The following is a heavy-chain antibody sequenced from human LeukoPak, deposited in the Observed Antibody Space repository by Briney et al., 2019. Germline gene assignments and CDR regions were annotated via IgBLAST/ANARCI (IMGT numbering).Heavy chain of an antibody. CDR3: ARGEHSVDS. J-gene: IGHJ4*02. D-gene: IGHD1/OR15-1a*01. Sequence: SETLSLTCTVSGGAIRSHYWTWIRQPAGKGLEWIGRIYSSGYTNDNPFLKSRITMSVDMSKNQFSLRLNSVTAADTVVYYCARGEHSVDSWGQGMLVTVSS. CDR1: GGAIRSHY. V-gene: IGHV4-4*07. CDR2: IYSSGYT.